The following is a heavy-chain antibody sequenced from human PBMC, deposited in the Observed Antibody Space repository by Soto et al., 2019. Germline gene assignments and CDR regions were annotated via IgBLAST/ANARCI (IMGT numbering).Heavy chain of an antibody. CDR3: AHSSKLDYYGSGSYSGFFDP. Sequence: QITLKESGPTLVKPTQTLTLTCTFSGFSLSTSGVGVGWIRQPPGKALEWLALIYWDDDKRYSPSLKSRLTITNDPFKNQVVLTMTSMDPVDTATYYCAHSSKLDYYGSGSYSGFFDPWCQGTLVTVSS. CDR2: IYWDDDK. CDR1: GFSLSTSGVG. J-gene: IGHJ5*02. V-gene: IGHV2-5*02. D-gene: IGHD3-10*01.